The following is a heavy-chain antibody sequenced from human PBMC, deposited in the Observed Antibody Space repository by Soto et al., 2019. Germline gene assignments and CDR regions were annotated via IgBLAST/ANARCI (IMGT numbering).Heavy chain of an antibody. CDR3: ARSRRSSDYIWGSYRHGPMDV. CDR1: GFTFSSYA. J-gene: IGHJ6*03. V-gene: IGHV3-74*01. CDR2: INSDGSST. D-gene: IGHD3-16*02. Sequence: GGSLRLSCAASGFTFSSYAMSWVRQAPGKGLVWVSRINSDGSSTSYADSVKGRFTISRDNAKNTLYLQINSLRAEDTAVYYCARSRRSSDYIWGSYRHGPMDVWGKGTTVTVSS.